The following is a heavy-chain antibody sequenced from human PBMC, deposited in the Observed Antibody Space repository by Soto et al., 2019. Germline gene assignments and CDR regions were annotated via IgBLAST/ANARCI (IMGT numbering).Heavy chain of an antibody. V-gene: IGHV1-69*12. CDR3: AGRAGVHDAFDI. CDR2: IIPIFGTA. D-gene: IGHD3-3*01. CDR1: GGTFSSYA. J-gene: IGHJ3*02. Sequence: QVQLVQSGAEVKKPGSSVKVSCKASGGTFSSYAISWVRQAPGQGLEWMGGIIPIFGTANYAQKFQGRVXIXAXXSTSTAYMELSSLRSEDTVVYYCAGRAGVHDAFDIWGQATMVTVSS.